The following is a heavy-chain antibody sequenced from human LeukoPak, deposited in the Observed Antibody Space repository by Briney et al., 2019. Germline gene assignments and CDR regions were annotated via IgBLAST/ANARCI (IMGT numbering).Heavy chain of an antibody. J-gene: IGHJ5*02. V-gene: IGHV1-2*02. Sequence: GASVKVSCKASGYTLTSYGITWVRQAPGQGLEWMGWINPNSGGTNYAQKFQGRVTMTRDTSISTAYMELSRLRSDDTAVYYCARGRSGWYGNWFDPWGQGTLVTVSS. CDR1: GYTLTSYG. CDR2: INPNSGGT. CDR3: ARGRSGWYGNWFDP. D-gene: IGHD6-19*01.